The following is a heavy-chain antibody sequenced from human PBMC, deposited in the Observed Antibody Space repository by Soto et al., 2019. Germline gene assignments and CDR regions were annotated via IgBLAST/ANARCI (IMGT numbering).Heavy chain of an antibody. CDR1: GGSISSYY. Sequence: PSETLSLTCTVSGGSISSYYWSWIRQPPGKGLEWIGYIYYSGSTNYNPSLKSRVTISVDTSKNQFSLKLSSVTAADTAVYYCARHGGWFGESWGQGTLVTVSS. CDR2: IYYSGST. CDR3: ARHGGWFGES. J-gene: IGHJ5*02. D-gene: IGHD3-10*01. V-gene: IGHV4-59*08.